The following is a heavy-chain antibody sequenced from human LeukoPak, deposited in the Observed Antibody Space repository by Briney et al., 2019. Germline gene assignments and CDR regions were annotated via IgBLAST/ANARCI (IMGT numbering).Heavy chain of an antibody. CDR1: GYTFTGYY. CDR2: INPNSGCT. Sequence: ASVKVSCKASGYTFTGYYMHWVRQAPGQGLEWMGWINPNSGCTNYAQKFQGRVTMTRDTSISTAYMELSRLRSDDTAVYYCARGGFGELLSHFDYWGQGTLVTVSS. J-gene: IGHJ4*02. V-gene: IGHV1-2*02. CDR3: ARGGFGELLSHFDY. D-gene: IGHD3-10*01.